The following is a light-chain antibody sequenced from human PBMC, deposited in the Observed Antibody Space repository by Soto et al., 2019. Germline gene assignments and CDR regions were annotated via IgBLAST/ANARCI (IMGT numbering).Light chain of an antibody. CDR2: GAS. CDR1: QSVSSSY. J-gene: IGKJ1*01. Sequence: EIVLTQSPGTLSLSPGERATLSCRASQSVSSSYLAWYQQKPGQAPRLLIYGASSRATGSPDRFSGSGSGTDFTLTIRRLEPEDFAVYYCQQFGSSFGQGTKVEIK. CDR3: QQFGSS. V-gene: IGKV3-20*01.